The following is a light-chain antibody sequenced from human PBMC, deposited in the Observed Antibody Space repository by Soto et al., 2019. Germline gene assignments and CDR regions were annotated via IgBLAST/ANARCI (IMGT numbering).Light chain of an antibody. CDR3: QQRNYWPQT. CDR1: QSVSSY. V-gene: IGKV3-11*01. Sequence: EIVLTQSPATLSLSPGERATLSCRASQSVSSYLAWYQQKPGQAPRLLIFDASDRATGIPARFSGSGSGTDFTLTISSLEPEDFAVYYCQQRNYWPQTFGQGTKVEIK. J-gene: IGKJ1*01. CDR2: DAS.